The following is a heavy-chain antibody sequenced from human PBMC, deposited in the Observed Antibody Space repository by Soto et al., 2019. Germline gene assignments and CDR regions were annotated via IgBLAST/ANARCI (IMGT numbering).Heavy chain of an antibody. V-gene: IGHV1-69*18. CDR2: IIPMYGRR. Sequence: QVLLVQSGAEVRKPGSSVKVSCKPSGGTFSDYAFSWVRQAPGQGLEWMGNIIPMYGRRNYAQKHQGRVTISADESTTTVYVEMRGLSFEDTAVYFCARDAPLRNGMDVWGQGTTVTVSS. D-gene: IGHD3-3*01. J-gene: IGHJ6*02. CDR1: GGTFSDYA. CDR3: ARDAPLRNGMDV.